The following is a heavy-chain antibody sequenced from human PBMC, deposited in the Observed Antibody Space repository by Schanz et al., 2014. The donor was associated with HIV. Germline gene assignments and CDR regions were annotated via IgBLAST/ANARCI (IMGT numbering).Heavy chain of an antibody. J-gene: IGHJ4*02. CDR2: ITWNNKVV. D-gene: IGHD1-26*01. CDR1: GFNLDDFA. CDR3: VKDFTDSKGGFDC. V-gene: IGHV3-9*01. Sequence: EVQLVESGGTVVQPGGSLRLSCAASGFNLDDFAMHWVRQSPGKGLEWVSGITWNNKVVAYVDSVKGRFSISRDTANKSLHLHMTNLKVEDTAFYYCVKDFTDSKGGFDCWGQGALVIVSS.